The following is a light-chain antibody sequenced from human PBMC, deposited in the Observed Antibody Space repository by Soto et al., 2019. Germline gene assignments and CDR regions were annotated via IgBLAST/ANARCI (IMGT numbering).Light chain of an antibody. V-gene: IGKV3-15*01. J-gene: IGKJ4*01. Sequence: EIVMTQSPATLSVSPGERATLSCRASQGIGSTLAWYQQKPGQTPRLLIYGASTRATGVPARFSGRGSGTEFTLTINSLQSEAFAVYYCQRYNNWPLTFGGGTKVEIK. CDR2: GAS. CDR1: QGIGST. CDR3: QRYNNWPLT.